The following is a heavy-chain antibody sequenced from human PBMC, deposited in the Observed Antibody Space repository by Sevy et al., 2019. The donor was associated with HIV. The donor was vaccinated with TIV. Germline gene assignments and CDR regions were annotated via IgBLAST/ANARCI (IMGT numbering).Heavy chain of an antibody. V-gene: IGHV4-61*02. CDR2: IYTSGST. D-gene: IGHD4-17*01. CDR3: AREVYGVVYYHYYMDV. Sequence: SETLSLTCTVSGGSISRGSYYWSWIRQPAGKGLEWIGRIYTSGSTNYNPSLKSRVTISVDTSKNQFSLKLSSVTAADTAMYYCAREVYGVVYYHYYMDVWGKGTTVTVSS. J-gene: IGHJ6*03. CDR1: GGSISRGSYY.